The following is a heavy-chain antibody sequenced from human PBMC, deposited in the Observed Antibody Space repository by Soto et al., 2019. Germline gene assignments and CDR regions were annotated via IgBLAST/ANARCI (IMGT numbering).Heavy chain of an antibody. CDR1: GFTFSSYA. Sequence: GGSLRLSCAASGFTFSSYAMIWVRQAPGKGLDRVSAISGSGGSTYYADSVKGQFTIYRDNSKNTLYLQMHSLRAEDTAVYYCAKAKGSGSYYDGFPFYFHYWGQGTLVTVSS. J-gene: IGHJ4*02. D-gene: IGHD3-10*01. CDR2: ISGSGGST. CDR3: AKAKGSGSYYDGFPFYFHY. V-gene: IGHV3-23*01.